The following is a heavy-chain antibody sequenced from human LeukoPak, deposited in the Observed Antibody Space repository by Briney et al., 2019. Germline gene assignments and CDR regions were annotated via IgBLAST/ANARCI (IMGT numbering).Heavy chain of an antibody. Sequence: GGSLRLSCVASGITFSSYSMNWVRQAPGKGLEWVSYISSFSGTINYADSVKGRFTISRDNAKNSLYLQMNSLRVGDTAVYYCAREGSGEFADIWGQGTLVTVSS. D-gene: IGHD3-10*01. J-gene: IGHJ3*02. CDR3: AREGSGEFADI. CDR2: ISSFSGTI. V-gene: IGHV3-48*01. CDR1: GITFSSYS.